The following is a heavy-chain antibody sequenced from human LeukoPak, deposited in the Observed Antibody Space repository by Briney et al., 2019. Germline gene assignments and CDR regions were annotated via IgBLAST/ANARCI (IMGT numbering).Heavy chain of an antibody. CDR3: SREVGGAPGYYYYYMDV. D-gene: IGHD1-26*01. J-gene: IGHJ6*03. Sequence: SETLSLTCTVSGGSISTDYWSWIRQAPGKGLEWIGYIYYSGTTNYNPSLKSRVTILVDTSKNQFSLKLSSVTAADTAVYYCSREVGGAPGYYYYYMDVWGKGTTVTVSS. CDR2: IYYSGTT. CDR1: GGSISTDY. V-gene: IGHV4-59*12.